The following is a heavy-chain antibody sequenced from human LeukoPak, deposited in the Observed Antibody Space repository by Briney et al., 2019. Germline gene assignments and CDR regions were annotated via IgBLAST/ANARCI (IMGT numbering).Heavy chain of an antibody. J-gene: IGHJ4*02. CDR2: INPSGGST. CDR1: GYTFTSYY. Sequence: ASVKVSCKASGYTFTSYYMHWVRQAPGQGLEWMGIINPSGGSTSYAQKFLGRVTMTRDMSTSTVYMELSSLRSEDTAVYYCARDEKSNGARDGYNWVYWGQGTLVTVSS. CDR3: ARDEKSNGARDGYNWVY. D-gene: IGHD5-24*01. V-gene: IGHV1-46*01.